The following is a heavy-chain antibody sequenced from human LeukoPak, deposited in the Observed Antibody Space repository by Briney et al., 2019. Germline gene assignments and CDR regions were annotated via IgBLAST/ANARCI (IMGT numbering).Heavy chain of an antibody. CDR2: ISSGGRTT. D-gene: IGHD2-15*01. CDR3: AGPVVAATTPDTFDI. J-gene: IGHJ3*02. V-gene: IGHV3-11*04. Sequence: GGSLRLSCAASGFTFSDYYMSWIRQAPGKGLEWVSYISSGGRTTYYADSVKGRFTLFRDNTRNSLYLQMHSLRAEDTALYYCAGPVVAATTPDTFDIWGQGTMVTVSS. CDR1: GFTFSDYY.